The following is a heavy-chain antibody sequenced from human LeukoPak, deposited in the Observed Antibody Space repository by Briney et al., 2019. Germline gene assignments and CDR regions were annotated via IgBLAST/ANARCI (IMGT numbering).Heavy chain of an antibody. Sequence: GASVKVSCKASGGTFSIYTISWVRQAPGQGLEWMGGIIPISGTANYAQKFQGRVTFTTDESTSTAYMELTRLRSEDTAVYYCARGGTFYRRTLLNYFDYWGQGSLVTVSS. J-gene: IGHJ4*02. V-gene: IGHV1-69*05. CDR2: IIPISGTA. D-gene: IGHD1-14*01. CDR3: ARGGTFYRRTLLNYFDY. CDR1: GGTFSIYT.